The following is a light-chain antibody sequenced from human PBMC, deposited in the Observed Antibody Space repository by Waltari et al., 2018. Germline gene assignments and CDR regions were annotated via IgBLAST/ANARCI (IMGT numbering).Light chain of an antibody. V-gene: IGLV1-44*01. Sequence: QSVLTQPPSASGTPGQRVTISCSGSSSNIGSDTVNWFQHLPGTAPKLLIYTDNQRPSGVPDRFSGSKSVTSASLAISGLQSEDEADDYCATWDDTLHGCWVFGGGTKLTVL. CDR3: ATWDDTLHGCWV. CDR2: TDN. CDR1: SSNIGSDT. J-gene: IGLJ3*02.